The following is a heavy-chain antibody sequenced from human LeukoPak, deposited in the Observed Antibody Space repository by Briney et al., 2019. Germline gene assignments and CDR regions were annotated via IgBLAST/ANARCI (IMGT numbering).Heavy chain of an antibody. CDR2: IYPGDSDT. V-gene: IGHV5-51*01. CDR3: ARPSYDYGDSEGDY. CDR1: GSSFTSYW. D-gene: IGHD4-17*01. Sequence: GESLKISCKGSGSSFTSYWIGWARQMPGKGLEWMGIIYPGDSDTRYSPSFQGQVTISADKSISTAYLQWSSLKASDSAMYYCARPSYDYGDSEGDYWGQGTLVTVSS. J-gene: IGHJ4*02.